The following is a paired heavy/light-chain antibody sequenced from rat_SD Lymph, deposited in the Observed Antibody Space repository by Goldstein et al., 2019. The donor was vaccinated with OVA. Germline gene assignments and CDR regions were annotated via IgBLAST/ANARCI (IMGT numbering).Heavy chain of an antibody. Sequence: EVQLVESGGGLVQPGRSLKFSCVASGFTFSDFYMAWVRQAPKKGLEWVATISTRGTTSYYSDSVRGRFIISRDNGKSSLHLQMNSLRSEDTATYYCVRAEDRLAFDYWGRGVMVTVSS. CDR2: ISTRGTTS. V-gene: IGHV5-25*01. J-gene: IGHJ2*01. CDR1: GFTFSDFY. D-gene: IGHD2-1*01. CDR3: VRAEDRLAFDY.
Light chain of an antibody. CDR2: TTS. CDR3: QQSYKYPLT. J-gene: IGKJ5*01. CDR1: EGISND. V-gene: IGKV12S8*01. Sequence: DIQMTQSPASLSASLGETVSIECLASEGISNDLAWYQQRSGNSPHLLIYTTSRLQDGVPSRFSGSGSGTRYSLKISGMQPEDEADYFCQQSYKYPLTFGSGTKVEIK.